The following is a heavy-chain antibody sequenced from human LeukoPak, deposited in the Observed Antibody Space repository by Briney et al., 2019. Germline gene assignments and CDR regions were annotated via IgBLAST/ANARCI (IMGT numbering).Heavy chain of an antibody. CDR3: AKNFKQYCSSTSCYIMDV. CDR2: IWYGGSNK. J-gene: IGHJ6*03. Sequence: GGSLRLSCAASGFTFSSYGMHWVRQAPGKGLEWVAVIWYGGSNKYYADSVKGRFTISRDNSKNTLYLQMNSLRAEDTAVYYCAKNFKQYCSSTSCYIMDVWGKGTTVTVSS. V-gene: IGHV3-30*02. D-gene: IGHD2-2*02. CDR1: GFTFSSYG.